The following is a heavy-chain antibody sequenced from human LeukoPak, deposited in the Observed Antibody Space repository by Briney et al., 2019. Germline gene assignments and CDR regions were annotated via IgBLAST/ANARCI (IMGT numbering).Heavy chain of an antibody. J-gene: IGHJ6*03. Sequence: PGGSLRLSCAASGFTFSSYGMNWVRQAPGKGLEWVSGIGVGGTTYYADSVKGRFTISRDTSKNTLYLQMNSLRVEDTAVYYCARKPYYYYYYMDVWGKGTTVTVSS. V-gene: IGHV3-23*01. CDR1: GFTFSSYG. CDR2: IGVGGTT. CDR3: ARKPYYYYYYMDV.